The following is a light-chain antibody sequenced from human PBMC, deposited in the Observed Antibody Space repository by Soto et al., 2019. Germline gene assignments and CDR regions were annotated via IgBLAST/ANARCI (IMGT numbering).Light chain of an antibody. CDR3: QQYSTSPIS. J-gene: IGKJ5*01. CDR1: QATSRY. CDR2: GAS. V-gene: IGKV3-20*01. Sequence: ENVLTQSPGTLSLSPGERATLSCRASQATSRYLCWYQQRPGQAPRLLIYGASSRATGIPDRFSGSGSGTDFTLTISRLEPGDFAVYYCQQYSTSPISFGQGTRLEIK.